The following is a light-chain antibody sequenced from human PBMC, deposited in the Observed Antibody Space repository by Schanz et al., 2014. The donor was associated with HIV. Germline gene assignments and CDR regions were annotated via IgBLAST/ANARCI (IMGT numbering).Light chain of an antibody. CDR1: SSNIGAGYY. V-gene: IGLV1-40*01. CDR3: QSYDNRLSVVV. J-gene: IGLJ2*01. CDR2: ENN. Sequence: QSVLTQPPSVSGAPGQRITISCTGSSSNIGAGYYVHWYQQFPGTAPKLLIYENNHRPSGVPDRISGSRSATSASLAITGHQAEDEADYYCQSYDNRLSVVVFGGGTKLTVL.